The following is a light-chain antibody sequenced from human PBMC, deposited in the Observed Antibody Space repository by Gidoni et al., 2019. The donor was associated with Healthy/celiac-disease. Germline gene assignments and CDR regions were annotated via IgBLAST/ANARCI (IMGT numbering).Light chain of an antibody. CDR2: DAS. CDR1: QDISTY. Sequence: DIQMTQSPSSLSASVGDRVTITCQASQDISTYLNWYQQKPGKAPKLLIYDASNLETGVPSRFSGSGSGTDFTFTISSLQPEDIATYYCQQYDNLPPAGYTFGQGTKLEIK. J-gene: IGKJ2*01. V-gene: IGKV1-33*01. CDR3: QQYDNLPPAGYT.